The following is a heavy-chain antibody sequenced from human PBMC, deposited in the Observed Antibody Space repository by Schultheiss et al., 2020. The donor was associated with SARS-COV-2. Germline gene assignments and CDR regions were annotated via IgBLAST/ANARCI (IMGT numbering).Heavy chain of an antibody. CDR2: ISYDGSNK. CDR1: GFTFSSYA. Sequence: GGSLRLSCAASGFTFSSYAMHWVRQAPGKGLEWVAVISYDGSNKYYADSVKGRFTISRDNAKNSLYLQMNSLRAEDTAVYYCARGVKSGYYYVNYYGMDVWGQGTTVTVSS. D-gene: IGHD3-22*01. CDR3: ARGVKSGYYYVNYYGMDV. V-gene: IGHV3-30*07. J-gene: IGHJ6*02.